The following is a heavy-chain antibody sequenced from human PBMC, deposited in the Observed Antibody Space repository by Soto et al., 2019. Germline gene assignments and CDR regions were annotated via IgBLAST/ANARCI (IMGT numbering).Heavy chain of an antibody. CDR2: IYQSGNT. V-gene: IGHV4-30-2*01. D-gene: IGHD3-22*01. CDR3: ARENYSGYDFEY. J-gene: IGHJ4*02. Sequence: PSEPRPLTWAFSGASISSGGYSGNWIRHGRGNGLEWMRCIYQSGNTSYNPSLKCRVTISVDRSKTQYTLKMNSVMEADTAVYYGARENYSGYDFEYWGQGTPVTVSS. CDR1: GASISSGGYS.